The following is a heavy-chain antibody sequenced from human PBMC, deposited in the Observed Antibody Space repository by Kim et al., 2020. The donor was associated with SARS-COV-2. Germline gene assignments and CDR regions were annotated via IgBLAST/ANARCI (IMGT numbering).Heavy chain of an antibody. CDR3: ARGGHGFKYGNYYCGMDV. CDR2: VNYSGNI. CDR1: GGSLSVYY. V-gene: IGHV4-34*01. D-gene: IGHD6-6*01. Sequence: SETLSLTCDVSGGSLSVYYWTWIRQPPGRGLEWIGEVNYSGNINYNPSLKSRVTISLDTSKNQFSLNLSSATAADTGVYYFARGGHGFKYGNYYCGMDVWGQGTTVTVSS. J-gene: IGHJ6*02.